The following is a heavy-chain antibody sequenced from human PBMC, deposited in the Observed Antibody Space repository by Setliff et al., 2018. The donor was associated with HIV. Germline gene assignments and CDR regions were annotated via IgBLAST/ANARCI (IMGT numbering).Heavy chain of an antibody. Sequence: SETLSLTCNVSGDSISTSTYYWGWVRQSSGKGLEWIGSIAYSGSTTYSPSLRSRVTISVDTSKNQFSLRLSSATAADTAVYYCARHRRWSGYYMESNWFDPWGQGTLVTVSS. V-gene: IGHV4-39*01. CDR3: ARHRRWSGYYMESNWFDP. D-gene: IGHD3-3*01. CDR2: IAYSGST. CDR1: GDSISTSTYY. J-gene: IGHJ5*02.